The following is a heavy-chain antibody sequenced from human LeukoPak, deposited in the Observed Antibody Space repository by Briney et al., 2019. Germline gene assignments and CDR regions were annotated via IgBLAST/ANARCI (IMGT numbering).Heavy chain of an antibody. Sequence: SETLSLTCAVYGGSFSGYYWSWIRQPPGKGLEWIGEINHSGSTNYNPSLKSRVTISVDTSKNQFSLKLSSVTAADTAVYYCARYRVTIFGVAWRYFDYWGQGTLVTVSS. CDR3: ARYRVTIFGVAWRYFDY. J-gene: IGHJ4*02. CDR2: INHSGST. D-gene: IGHD3-3*01. CDR1: GGSFSGYY. V-gene: IGHV4-34*01.